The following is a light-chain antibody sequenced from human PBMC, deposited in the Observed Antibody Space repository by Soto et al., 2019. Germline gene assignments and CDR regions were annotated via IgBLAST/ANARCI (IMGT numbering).Light chain of an antibody. V-gene: IGKV3-11*01. CDR2: DAS. CDR1: RSVKTF. CDR3: MQGTLWPIA. Sequence: PTMLTQSPGQRATLSCRASRSVKTFLVWYQHRPGQALRVLIYDASHRASGIPARFSGSGSGKNDFLLNSSRVDADDVGFYYRMQGTLWPIAFGQGTRLAIK. J-gene: IGKJ5*01.